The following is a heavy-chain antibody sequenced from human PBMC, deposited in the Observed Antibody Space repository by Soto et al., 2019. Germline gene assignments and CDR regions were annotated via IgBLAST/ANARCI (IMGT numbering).Heavy chain of an antibody. Sequence: QVQLVESGGGVVQPGRSLRLSCAASGFTFSSYGMHWVRQAPGKGLEWVAVIWYDGSNKYYADSVKGRFTISRDNSKNTLYLQMNSLRAEDTAVYSCARSSVTAAFDYWGQGTLVTVSS. J-gene: IGHJ4*02. D-gene: IGHD6-13*01. CDR2: IWYDGSNK. V-gene: IGHV3-33*01. CDR1: GFTFSSYG. CDR3: ARSSVTAAFDY.